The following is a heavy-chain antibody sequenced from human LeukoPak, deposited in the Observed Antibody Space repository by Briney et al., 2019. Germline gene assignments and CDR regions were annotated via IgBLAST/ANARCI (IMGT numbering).Heavy chain of an antibody. Sequence: SVKVSCKASGGTFSSYAISWVRQAPGQGLEWMGGIITIFGTANFAQKFQGRVTITADESTSTAYMELSSLRSEDTAVYYCAREGDSSGYYYLDYWGQGTLVTVSS. V-gene: IGHV1-69*01. CDR2: IITIFGTA. D-gene: IGHD3-22*01. CDR3: AREGDSSGYYYLDY. J-gene: IGHJ4*02. CDR1: GGTFSSYA.